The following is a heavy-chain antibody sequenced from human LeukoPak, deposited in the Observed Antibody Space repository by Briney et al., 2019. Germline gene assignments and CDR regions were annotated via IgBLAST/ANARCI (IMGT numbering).Heavy chain of an antibody. J-gene: IGHJ4*02. CDR3: ARSNDLDY. D-gene: IGHD1-1*01. CDR2: IKQDGSEK. Sequence: GLEWVANIKQDGSEKYYVDSVKGRFTISRDNAKNSLYLQMNSLRAEDTAVYYCARSNDLDYWGQGTLVTVSS. V-gene: IGHV3-7*01.